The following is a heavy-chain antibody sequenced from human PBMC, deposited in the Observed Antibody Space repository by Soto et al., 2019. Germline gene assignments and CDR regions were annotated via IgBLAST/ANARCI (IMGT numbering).Heavy chain of an antibody. CDR2: ISSDGSST. V-gene: IGHV3-74*01. Sequence: PGGSLRLSCAASGFTFSSYWMHWVRQAPGKGLVWVSRISSDGSSTSYADSVKGRFTISRDNAKNTLYLQMNSLRAEDTAVYYCARGSDLVNWKYYYGMDVWGQGTTVTVSS. J-gene: IGHJ6*02. D-gene: IGHD1-20*01. CDR1: GFTFSSYW. CDR3: ARGSDLVNWKYYYGMDV.